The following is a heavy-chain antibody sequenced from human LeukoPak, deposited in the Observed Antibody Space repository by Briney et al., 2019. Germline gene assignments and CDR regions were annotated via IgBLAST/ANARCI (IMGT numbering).Heavy chain of an antibody. CDR3: ARGSVDGRSGYYYYMEV. J-gene: IGHJ6*03. CDR1: GFTFSSYE. V-gene: IGHV3-48*03. D-gene: IGHD6-19*01. Sequence: GGSLRLSCAASGFTFSSYEMNWLRQAPGKGLEWVSYISSSGSTIYYADSVEGQFTISRDNAKNSLYLQMNSLRAEDTAVYYCARGSVDGRSGYYYYMEVWGKGTTVTVSS. CDR2: ISSSGSTI.